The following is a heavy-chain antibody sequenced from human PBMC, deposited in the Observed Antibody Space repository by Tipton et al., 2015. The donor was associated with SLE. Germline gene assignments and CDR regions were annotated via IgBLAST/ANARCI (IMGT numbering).Heavy chain of an antibody. CDR1: GFTFSSYG. J-gene: IGHJ3*02. V-gene: IGHV3-30*18. CDR2: ISYDGSNK. CDR3: AKEIADYYDSSGSYPDAFDI. Sequence: SLRLSCAASGFTFSSYGMHWVRQAPGKGLEWVAVISYDGSNKYYADSVKGRFTISRDNSKNTLYLQMNSLRAEDTAVYYCAKEIADYYDSSGSYPDAFDIWGQGTMVTVSS. D-gene: IGHD3-22*01.